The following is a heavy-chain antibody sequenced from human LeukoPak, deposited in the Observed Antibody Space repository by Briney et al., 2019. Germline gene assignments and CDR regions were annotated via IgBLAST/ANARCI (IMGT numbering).Heavy chain of an antibody. D-gene: IGHD6-13*01. Sequence: PGGSLRLSCAASGFSFKDYYFSWIRQAPGKGLEWVSFINVNGAAMYYADSVKGRFTISRDNAKNSLYLEMDSLRAEDTAVYYCARGPRILAAGSYYFDSWGQGSLVTVSS. CDR1: GFSFKDYY. CDR3: ARGPRILAAGSYYFDS. V-gene: IGHV3-11*01. J-gene: IGHJ4*02. CDR2: INVNGAAM.